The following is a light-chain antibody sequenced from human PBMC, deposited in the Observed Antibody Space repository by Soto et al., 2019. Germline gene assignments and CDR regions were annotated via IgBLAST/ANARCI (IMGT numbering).Light chain of an antibody. CDR1: SSNIGSNT. V-gene: IGLV1-44*01. Sequence: QCVLTQPPSASGTPGQRVTISCSGSSSNIGSNTVNWYQQLPGTAPKLLIYSNNQRPSGVPDRFSGSKSGTSASLAISGLQSEDEADYYCAAWDDSLNGVVFGGGTKLTAL. J-gene: IGLJ2*01. CDR3: AAWDDSLNGVV. CDR2: SNN.